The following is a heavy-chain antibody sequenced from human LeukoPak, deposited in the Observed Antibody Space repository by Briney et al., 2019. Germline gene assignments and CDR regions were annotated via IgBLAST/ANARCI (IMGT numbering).Heavy chain of an antibody. CDR1: GGSLSGYY. CDR3: MRPPRTIVRGAINGFDP. D-gene: IGHD3-10*01. J-gene: IGHJ5*02. Sequence: PSGTLSLTCAVYGGSLSGYYWSWIRQPPGKGLEWIGEINHSGTTNYSPSLKSRVNISVDTSKNQFSLKLNSVTAADTAVYYCMRPPRTIVRGAINGFDPWGQGTLVTVSS. CDR2: INHSGTT. V-gene: IGHV4-34*01.